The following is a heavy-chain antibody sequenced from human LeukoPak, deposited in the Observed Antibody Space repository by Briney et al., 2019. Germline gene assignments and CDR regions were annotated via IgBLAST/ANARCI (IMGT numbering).Heavy chain of an antibody. CDR1: GFTFYMYA. V-gene: IGHV3-23*01. CDR3: AKDRPNFHENSGHYYRRDGDS. D-gene: IGHD3-22*01. Sequence: GGSLRLSCQASGFTFYMYAMSWVRQAPGKGLEWVASMCGAAGCTFYPDSVRGRFTISRDNSKNVLYLRMNSLTAEDTAIYYCAKDRPNFHENSGHYYRRDGDSWGQGTLVTVSS. J-gene: IGHJ5*01. CDR2: MCGAAGCT.